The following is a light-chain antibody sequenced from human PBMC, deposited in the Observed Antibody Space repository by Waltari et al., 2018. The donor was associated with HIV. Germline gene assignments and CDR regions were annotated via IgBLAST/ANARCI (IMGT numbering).Light chain of an antibody. V-gene: IGKV3-20*01. CDR1: QRVGCNH. CDR3: QQYGSSPLFT. J-gene: IGKJ3*01. CDR2: DAS. Sequence: EIVLTQSTGTLSLSPGQISTLSCRASQRVGCNHLAWYQRRPGHNPRLLIYDASSRATGIPDRFSGSGAGTDFTRTITRLEPDDFAVYYCQQYGSSPLFTFGPGTKVDFK.